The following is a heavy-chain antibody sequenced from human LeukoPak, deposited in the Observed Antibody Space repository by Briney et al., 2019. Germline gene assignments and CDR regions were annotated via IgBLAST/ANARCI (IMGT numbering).Heavy chain of an antibody. CDR3: AREIAAAEGSNWFDP. Sequence: GASVKVSCKASGYTFTSYGISWVRQAPGQGLEWMGWISAYNGNTNYAQKLQGRVTMTTDTSTSTAHMELRGLRSDDTAVYYCAREIAAAEGSNWFDPWGQGTLVTVSS. J-gene: IGHJ5*02. V-gene: IGHV1-18*01. D-gene: IGHD6-13*01. CDR1: GYTFTSYG. CDR2: ISAYNGNT.